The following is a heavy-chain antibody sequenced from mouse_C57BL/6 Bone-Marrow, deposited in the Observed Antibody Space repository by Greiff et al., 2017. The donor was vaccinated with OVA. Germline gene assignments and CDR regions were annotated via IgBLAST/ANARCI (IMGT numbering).Heavy chain of an antibody. J-gene: IGHJ2*01. D-gene: IGHD1-1*01. CDR3: ARYYYGSSPLSY. Sequence: QVHVKQSGAELARPGASVKLSCKASGYTFTSYGISWVKQRTGQGLEWIGEIYPRSGNTYYNEKFKGKATLTADKSSSTAYMELRSLTSEDSAVYFCARYYYGSSPLSYWGQGTTLTVSS. V-gene: IGHV1-81*01. CDR1: GYTFTSYG. CDR2: IYPRSGNT.